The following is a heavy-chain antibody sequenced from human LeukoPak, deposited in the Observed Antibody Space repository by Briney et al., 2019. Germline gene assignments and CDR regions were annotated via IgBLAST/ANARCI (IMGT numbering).Heavy chain of an antibody. J-gene: IGHJ4*02. Sequence: GGSLRLSCAASGFTFSSYAMSWVRQAPGKGLEWVSALSGSGGSTYYADSVKGRFTISRDNSKNTLYLQMNSLRAEDTAVYYCAKGAREYSGYDDYFDYWGQGTLVAVS. D-gene: IGHD5-12*01. V-gene: IGHV3-23*01. CDR2: LSGSGGST. CDR3: AKGAREYSGYDDYFDY. CDR1: GFTFSSYA.